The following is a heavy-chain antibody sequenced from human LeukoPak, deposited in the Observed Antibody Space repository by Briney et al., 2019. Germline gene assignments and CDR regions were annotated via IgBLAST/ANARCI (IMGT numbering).Heavy chain of an antibody. CDR3: AKAHGEYYYDSSGYYKIPPI. D-gene: IGHD3-22*01. Sequence: PGGSLRLSCAASGFTFSDHYMSWIRQAPGKGLEWVSAISGSGGSTYYADSVKGRFTISRDNSKNTLYLQMNSLRAGDTAVYYCAKAHGEYYYDSSGYYKIPPIWGQGTMVTVSS. V-gene: IGHV3-23*01. CDR2: ISGSGGST. J-gene: IGHJ3*02. CDR1: GFTFSDHY.